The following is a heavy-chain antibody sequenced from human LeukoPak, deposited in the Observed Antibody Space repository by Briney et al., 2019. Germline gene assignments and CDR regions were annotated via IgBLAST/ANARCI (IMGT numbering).Heavy chain of an antibody. CDR2: IYPGGSDD. D-gene: IGHD5-24*01. CDR1: RSSFTYYW. V-gene: IGHV5-51*01. J-gene: IGHJ4*02. CDR3: ARCGEMATISSCYFDY. Sequence: GEPRKISGKGFRSSFTYYWNGGVREMPGKGLEWMRIIYPGGSDDRYSPSFQGQVTISADKSISTAYLQWSSLRASDTAMYYCARCGEMATISSCYFDYWGQGTLVTVSS.